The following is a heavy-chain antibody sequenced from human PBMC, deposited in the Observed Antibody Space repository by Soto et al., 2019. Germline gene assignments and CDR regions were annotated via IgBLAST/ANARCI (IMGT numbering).Heavy chain of an antibody. CDR3: ATSVGAIGYRFFNMDV. J-gene: IGHJ6*02. CDR2: IIPMYGTT. CDR1: GGSFSSSA. D-gene: IGHD5-12*01. V-gene: IGHV1-69*13. Sequence: SVKVSCKSSGGSFSSSAITWVRQAPGQGLEWMGRIIPMYGTTFYAQTFQGRVTITADESTSTVYMHLSSLKSEDTASYFCATSVGAIGYRFFNMDVWGQGTTVTVSS.